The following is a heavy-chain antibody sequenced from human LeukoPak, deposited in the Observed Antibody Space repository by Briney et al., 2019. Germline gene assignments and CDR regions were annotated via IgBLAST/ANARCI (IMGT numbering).Heavy chain of an antibody. V-gene: IGHV4-34*01. CDR1: GGSFSGYY. J-gene: IGHJ4*02. D-gene: IGHD3-10*01. CDR2: INHSGST. Sequence: SETLSLTCAVYGGSFSGYYWSWIRQPPGKGLEWIGEINHSGSTNYNPSLKSRVTISVDTSKNQFSLKLSSVTAADTAVYYCARGRNYYGSGSPFRYWGQGTLVPVSS. CDR3: ARGRNYYGSGSPFRY.